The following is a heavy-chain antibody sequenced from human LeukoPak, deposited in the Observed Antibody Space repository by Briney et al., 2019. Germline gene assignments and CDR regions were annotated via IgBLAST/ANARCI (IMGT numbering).Heavy chain of an antibody. CDR1: GYSFTNYW. CDR3: ARQAEQTILTGIDY. J-gene: IGHJ4*02. D-gene: IGHD3-9*01. Sequence: GESLKISCKGSGYSFTNYWVGWVRQMPGKGLEWMGIIYPGYSDTRYSPSFQGQVTISSDKSISTAYLQWSSLRSSDTAMYYCARQAEQTILTGIDYWGQGTLVTVSS. V-gene: IGHV5-51*01. CDR2: IYPGYSDT.